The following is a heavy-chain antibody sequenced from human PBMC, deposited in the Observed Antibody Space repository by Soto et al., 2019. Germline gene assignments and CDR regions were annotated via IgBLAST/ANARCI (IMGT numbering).Heavy chain of an antibody. CDR3: AKDLVLWFGESQLSFDY. V-gene: IGHV3-23*01. D-gene: IGHD3-10*01. CDR1: GFTFSSYA. Sequence: PGGSLRLSCAASGFTFSSYAMSWVRQAPGKGLEWVSAISGSGGSTYYADSVKGRFTISRDNSKNTLYLQMNSLRAEDTAVYYCAKDLVLWFGESQLSFDYWGQGTLVTVSS. J-gene: IGHJ4*02. CDR2: ISGSGGST.